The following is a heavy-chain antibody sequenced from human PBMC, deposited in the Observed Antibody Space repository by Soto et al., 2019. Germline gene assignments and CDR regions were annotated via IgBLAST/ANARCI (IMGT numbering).Heavy chain of an antibody. CDR2: IKSKTDGGTT. Sequence: PGGSLRLSCAASGFTFSNAWMSWVRQAPGKGLEWVGRIKSKTDGGTTDYAAPVKGRFTISRDDSKNTLYLQMNSLKTEDTAVYYCTTDFSSGWSQMPFDYWGQGTLVTVSS. CDR3: TTDFSSGWSQMPFDY. J-gene: IGHJ4*02. CDR1: GFTFSNAW. V-gene: IGHV3-15*01. D-gene: IGHD6-19*01.